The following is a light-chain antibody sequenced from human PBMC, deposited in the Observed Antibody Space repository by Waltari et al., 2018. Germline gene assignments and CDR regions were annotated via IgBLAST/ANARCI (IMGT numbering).Light chain of an antibody. J-gene: IGKJ4*01. CDR3: QQYDISPLT. CDR2: DTS. CDR1: QTVRATY. Sequence: IVLTQSPGTLSLSPGERATLSCRASQTVRATYLAWYQQKPGQAPTLVIHDTSSRATGIPDRFSGSGSGTDFSLTIRSLEPEDFAVYYCQQYDISPLTFGGGTKVETK. V-gene: IGKV3-20*01.